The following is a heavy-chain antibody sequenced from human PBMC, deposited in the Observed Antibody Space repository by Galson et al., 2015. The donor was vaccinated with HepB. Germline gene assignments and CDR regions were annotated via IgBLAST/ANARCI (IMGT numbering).Heavy chain of an antibody. CDR1: GYSFTSYW. CDR2: IDPSDSYS. J-gene: IGHJ4*02. D-gene: IGHD3-22*01. Sequence: QSGAEVKKPGESLRISCKGSGYSFTSYWISWVRQMPGKGLEWMGRIDPSDSYSNYSPSFQGHVTISADKSISTAYLQWSSLKASDTAMYYCARHSRDYYDSSGGIDYWGQGTLVTVSS. CDR3: ARHSRDYYDSSGGIDY. V-gene: IGHV5-10-1*01.